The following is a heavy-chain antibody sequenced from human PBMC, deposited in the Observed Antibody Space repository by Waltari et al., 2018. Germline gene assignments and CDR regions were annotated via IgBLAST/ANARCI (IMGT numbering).Heavy chain of an antibody. D-gene: IGHD2-2*01. J-gene: IGHJ3*02. CDR2: INHSGST. Sequence: QVQLQQWGAGLLKPSETLSLTCAVYGGSFSGYYWSWIRQPPGQGLEWIGEINHSGSTNSKPSLKSRVTISVDTSKNQFSLKLSSVTAADTAVYYCARLPIWKYCSSTSCYRAFDIWGQGTMVTVSS. CDR3: ARLPIWKYCSSTSCYRAFDI. CDR1: GGSFSGYY. V-gene: IGHV4-34*01.